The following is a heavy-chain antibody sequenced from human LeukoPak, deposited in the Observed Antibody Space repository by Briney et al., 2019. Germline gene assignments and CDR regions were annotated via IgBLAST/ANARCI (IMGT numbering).Heavy chain of an antibody. Sequence: SETLSLTCTVSGGSISSYYWSWIRQPPGKGLEWIGYIYYSGSTNYNPSLKSRVTISVDTSKNQFSLKLSSVTAADTAVYYCARGPERQWLGYWGQGTLVTVSS. V-gene: IGHV4-59*12. CDR3: ARGPERQWLGY. D-gene: IGHD6-19*01. CDR2: IYYSGST. J-gene: IGHJ4*02. CDR1: GGSISSYY.